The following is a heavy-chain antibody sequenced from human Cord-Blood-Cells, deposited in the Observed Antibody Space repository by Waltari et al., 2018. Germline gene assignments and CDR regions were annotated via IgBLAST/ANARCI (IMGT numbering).Heavy chain of an antibody. D-gene: IGHD3-9*01. Sequence: QVQLQESGPGLVKPSETLSLTCTVSGGSISSYYWSWIRQPPGKGLEWIGYIYYSGSTNYNPSLKSGVTISVDTAKNQFSLKLSSVTAADTAVYYCARGNDILTGYVDYWGQGTLVTVSS. CDR2: IYYSGST. V-gene: IGHV4-59*01. CDR3: ARGNDILTGYVDY. J-gene: IGHJ4*02. CDR1: GGSISSYY.